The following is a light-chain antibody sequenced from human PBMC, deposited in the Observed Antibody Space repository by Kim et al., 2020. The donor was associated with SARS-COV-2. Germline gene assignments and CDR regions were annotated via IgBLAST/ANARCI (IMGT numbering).Light chain of an antibody. CDR1: QSLLYSNGYNY. V-gene: IGKV2-28*01. CDR3: MQALHVHPYT. Sequence: DTVMTQSPLSLSVTPGEPASISCRSSQSLLYSNGYNYLDWYVQRSGQSPQLLIFWGSSRASGVPERFSGSGSGTDFTLRISVEEAEDVGIYCWMQALHVHPYTFGQGTKLEI. J-gene: IGKJ2*01. CDR2: WGS.